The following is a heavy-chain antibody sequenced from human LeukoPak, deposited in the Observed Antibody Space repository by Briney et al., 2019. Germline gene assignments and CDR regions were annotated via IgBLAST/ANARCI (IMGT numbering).Heavy chain of an antibody. CDR3: ARELVPEAFDI. CDR2: IYYSGST. Sequence: SQTLSLTCTVSGGSISSGGYYWSWIRQPPGKGLEWIGYIYYSGSTNYNPSLKSRVTISVDTSKNQFSLKLSSVTAADTAVYYCARELVPEAFDIWGQGTMVTVSS. V-gene: IGHV4-61*08. J-gene: IGHJ3*02. D-gene: IGHD1-14*01. CDR1: GGSISSGGYY.